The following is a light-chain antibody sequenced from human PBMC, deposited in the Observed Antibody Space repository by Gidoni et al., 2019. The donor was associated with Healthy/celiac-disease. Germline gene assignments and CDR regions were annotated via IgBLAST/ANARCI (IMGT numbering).Light chain of an antibody. CDR3: QQSYSTPLT. CDR1: QRISSY. V-gene: IGKV1-39*01. CDR2: AAS. J-gene: IGKJ4*01. Sequence: DIQMTQSPSSLSASVGDRVTITCRASQRISSYLNWYQQKPGKAPKLLIYAASSLQSGVPSRLSGSGSVTDFTLTISSLQPEDFATYYCQQSYSTPLTFGGGTKVEIK.